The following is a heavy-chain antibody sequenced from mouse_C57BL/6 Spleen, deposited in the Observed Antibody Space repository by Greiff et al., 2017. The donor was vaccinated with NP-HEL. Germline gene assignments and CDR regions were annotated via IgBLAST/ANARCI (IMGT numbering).Heavy chain of an antibody. J-gene: IGHJ1*03. CDR2: ISDGGSYT. CDR3: ARDPYDGYGYFDV. D-gene: IGHD2-3*01. V-gene: IGHV5-4*01. CDR1: GFTFSSYA. Sequence: EVKVVESGGGLVKPGGSLKLSCAASGFTFSSYAMSWVRQTPEKRLEWVATISDGGSYTYYPDNVKGRFTSSRDNAKNNLYLQMSHLKSEDTAMYYCARDPYDGYGYFDVWGTGTTVTVSS.